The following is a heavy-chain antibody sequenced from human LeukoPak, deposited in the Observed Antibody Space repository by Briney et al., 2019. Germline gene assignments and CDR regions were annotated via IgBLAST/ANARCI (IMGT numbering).Heavy chain of an antibody. D-gene: IGHD6-6*01. J-gene: IGHJ4*02. CDR1: GFSFSGHW. CDR2: ISPTGSTT. V-gene: IGHV3-74*01. CDR3: ARGPNSNWSGLDF. Sequence: GGSLRLSCTASGFSFSGHWMHWARQLPGRGLVWVSRISPTGSTTSYADSVKGRFTVYTDNAKDTLYLQVSNLRAEDTAVYYCARGPNSNWSGLDFWGQGTLLTVSS.